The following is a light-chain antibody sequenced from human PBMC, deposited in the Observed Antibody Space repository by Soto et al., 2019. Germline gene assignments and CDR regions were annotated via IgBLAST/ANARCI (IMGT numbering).Light chain of an antibody. CDR1: SSNIGTGYD. CDR3: QSYDSSLSGYV. V-gene: IGLV1-40*01. Sequence: QAVVTQPPSVSGAPGQRVTISCTGSSSNIGTGYDVHWYQQLPLTAPKLLIYGNNNRPSGVPDRFSGSRSDTSASLAITGLQPEDEADYYCQSYDSSLSGYVFGAGTKLTVL. J-gene: IGLJ1*01. CDR2: GNN.